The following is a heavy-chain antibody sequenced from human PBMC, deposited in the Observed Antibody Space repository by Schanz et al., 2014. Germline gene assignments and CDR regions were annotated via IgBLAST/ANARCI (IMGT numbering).Heavy chain of an antibody. D-gene: IGHD5-18*01. Sequence: QVQLVQSGSELKKPGASVNISCKASGYTFTTYALNWVRQAPGQGLEWMGIINPSGGSTDYAQKFQGRVTMTRDTSTSTVYMELSSLRSEDTAVYYCARDRVYSYGLPADYWGQGALVTVSS. J-gene: IGHJ4*02. CDR1: GYTFTTYA. CDR3: ARDRVYSYGLPADY. V-gene: IGHV1-46*01. CDR2: INPSGGST.